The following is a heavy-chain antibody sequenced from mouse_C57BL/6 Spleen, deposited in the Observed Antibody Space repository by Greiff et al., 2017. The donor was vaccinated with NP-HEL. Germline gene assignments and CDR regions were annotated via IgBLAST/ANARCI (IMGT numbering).Heavy chain of an antibody. CDR2: IYPGDGDT. CDR3: ARLITTVVATRDYAMDY. D-gene: IGHD1-1*01. V-gene: IGHV1-80*01. Sequence: QVQLQQSGAELVKPGASVKISCKASGYAFSSYWMNWVKQRPGKGLEWIGQIYPGDGDTNYNGKFKGKATLTADKSSSTAYMQLSSLTSEDSAVYFCARLITTVVATRDYAMDYWGQGTSVTVSS. CDR1: GYAFSSYW. J-gene: IGHJ4*01.